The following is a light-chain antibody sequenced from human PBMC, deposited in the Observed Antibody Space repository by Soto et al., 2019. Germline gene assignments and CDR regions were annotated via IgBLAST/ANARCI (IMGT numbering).Light chain of an antibody. Sequence: DIQLTQSPSFLSASVGDRVTITCRASQGIKNYLAWYQQKPGKGPNLLIYAASTLQSGVPSRFSGSGSATEFTLTVSSLQPEDLATYYCQQLNSYPLTFGGGTKVEIK. J-gene: IGKJ4*01. CDR1: QGIKNY. V-gene: IGKV1-9*01. CDR2: AAS. CDR3: QQLNSYPLT.